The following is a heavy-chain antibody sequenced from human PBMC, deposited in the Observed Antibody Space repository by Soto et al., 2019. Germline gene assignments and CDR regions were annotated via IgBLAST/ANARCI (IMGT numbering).Heavy chain of an antibody. CDR2: IIPIFGTT. J-gene: IGHJ6*02. V-gene: IGHV1-69*12. Sequence: QVQLVQSGAEVKMPGSSVKVSCKASGGTFNSYAIDWVRQAPGQGLEWMGGIIPIFGTTNYPQKLQGRVKLTADESTRTADMGLSTLRSEDTAVYYCARGIVTGSEYNYYYYGMDVWGQGTTVTVSS. CDR3: ARGIVTGSEYNYYYYGMDV. D-gene: IGHD1-1*01. CDR1: GGTFNSYA.